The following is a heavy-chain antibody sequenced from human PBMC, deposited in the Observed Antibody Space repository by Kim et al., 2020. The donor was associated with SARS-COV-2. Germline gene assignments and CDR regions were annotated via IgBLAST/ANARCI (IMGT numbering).Heavy chain of an antibody. Sequence: SETLSLTCTVSGGSISSGGYYWSWIRQHPGKGLEWIGYIYYSGSTYYNPSLKSRVTISVDTSKNQFSLKLSSVTAADTAVYYCARDRSSSSFFDYWGQGTLVTVSS. V-gene: IGHV4-31*03. CDR3: ARDRSSSSFFDY. D-gene: IGHD6-6*01. CDR2: IYYSGST. J-gene: IGHJ4*02. CDR1: GGSISSGGYY.